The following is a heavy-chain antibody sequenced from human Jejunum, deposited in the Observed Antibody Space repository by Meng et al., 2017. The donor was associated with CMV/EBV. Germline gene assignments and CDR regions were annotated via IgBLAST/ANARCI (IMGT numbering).Heavy chain of an antibody. Sequence: EGQWLGSGGGLVKPGGSLRLSCAASGFTFNDRSWVRQAPGKGLEWVSAISATGRSTYYADSVKGRFTISRDNSKNTLFLQVSSLRAEDTAIYYCAKDDRGVQSNWGQGTLVTVSS. CDR3: AKDDRGVQSN. CDR2: ISATGRST. D-gene: IGHD3-22*01. J-gene: IGHJ4*02. V-gene: IGHV3-23*01. CDR1: GFTFND.